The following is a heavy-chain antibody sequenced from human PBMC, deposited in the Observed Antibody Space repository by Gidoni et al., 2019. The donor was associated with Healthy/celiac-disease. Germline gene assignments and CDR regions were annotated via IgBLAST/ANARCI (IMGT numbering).Heavy chain of an antibody. Sequence: QVQLVESGGGVVQPGRSLRLSCAASGFTFSRYAMHWVRQAPGKGLEWVAVISYDGSNKYYADSVKGRFTISRDNSKNTLYLQMNSLRAEDTAVYYCARGRMRDSSGDITPGLDYWGQGTLVTVSS. CDR2: ISYDGSNK. D-gene: IGHD3-22*01. V-gene: IGHV3-30-3*01. CDR1: GFTFSRYA. CDR3: ARGRMRDSSGDITPGLDY. J-gene: IGHJ4*02.